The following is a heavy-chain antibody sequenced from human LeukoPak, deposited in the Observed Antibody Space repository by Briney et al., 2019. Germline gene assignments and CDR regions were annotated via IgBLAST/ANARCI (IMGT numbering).Heavy chain of an antibody. Sequence: PSDTLSLICALYGRSFSGYYWSWIPQPPGKGLEWIGEINHSGSTNYNPYLKSRVTISVNTSKNQFSLKLSSVTAADTAVYYCARVWWSRRLGSDYWGQGTLVTVSS. CDR1: GRSFSGYY. CDR3: ARVWWSRRLGSDY. D-gene: IGHD3-16*01. V-gene: IGHV4-34*01. CDR2: INHSGST. J-gene: IGHJ4*02.